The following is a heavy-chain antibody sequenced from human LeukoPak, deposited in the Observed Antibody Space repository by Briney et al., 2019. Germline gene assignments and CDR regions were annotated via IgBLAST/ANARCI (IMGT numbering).Heavy chain of an antibody. CDR3: ARQVGASTTFDS. CDR2: MYSGGNT. V-gene: IGHV3-53*01. CDR1: GFTVSNNY. D-gene: IGHD1-26*01. J-gene: IGHJ4*02. Sequence: GGSRRLSWPASGFTVSNNYMSCVRQAPGEGLGWVSAMYSGGNTYYSDSVKGRFTIHRDNSKNTLYLQMNSLRAEDTDVYYCARQVGASTTFDSWGQGTLVTVSS.